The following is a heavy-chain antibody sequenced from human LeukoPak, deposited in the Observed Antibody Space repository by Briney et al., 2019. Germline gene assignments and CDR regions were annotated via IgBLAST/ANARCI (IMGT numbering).Heavy chain of an antibody. J-gene: IGHJ4*02. Sequence: PGGSLRLSCTASGFTFSSYWMSWVRQAPGKGLEWVANIKQDGSEKYYVDSVKGRFTISRDNAKNSLYLQMNSLRAEDTAVYYCARDLDDAPFFYFDYWGQGTLVIVSS. V-gene: IGHV3-7*01. CDR2: IKQDGSEK. CDR1: GFTFSSYW. D-gene: IGHD1-1*01. CDR3: ARDLDDAPFFYFDY.